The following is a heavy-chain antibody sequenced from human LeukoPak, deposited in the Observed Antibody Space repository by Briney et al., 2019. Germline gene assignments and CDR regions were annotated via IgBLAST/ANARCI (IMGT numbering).Heavy chain of an antibody. CDR2: IYYSGST. D-gene: IGHD2-21*01. CDR3: ARGRLVYDAFDI. CDR1: GGSISSYY. V-gene: IGHV4-59*01. J-gene: IGHJ3*02. Sequence: SETLSLTCTVSGGSISSYYWSWIRQPPGKGLEWIGYIYYSGSTNYKPSLKSRVTISVDTSKNQFSLKLSSVTAADTAVYYCARGRLVYDAFDIWGQGTMVTVSS.